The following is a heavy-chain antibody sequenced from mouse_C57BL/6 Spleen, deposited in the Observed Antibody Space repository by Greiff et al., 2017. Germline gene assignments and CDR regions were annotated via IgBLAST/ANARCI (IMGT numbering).Heavy chain of an antibody. CDR2: IYPGSGST. CDR1: GYTFTSYW. CDR3: ARRDYYSNLFDY. Sequence: QVQLQQPGAELVKPGASVKMSCKASGYTFTSYWITWVKQRPGQGLEWIGDIYPGSGSTNYNEKFKSKATLTVDTSSSTAYMQLSSLTSEDSAVYYCARRDYYSNLFDYWGQGTTLTVSS. D-gene: IGHD2-5*01. J-gene: IGHJ2*01. V-gene: IGHV1-55*01.